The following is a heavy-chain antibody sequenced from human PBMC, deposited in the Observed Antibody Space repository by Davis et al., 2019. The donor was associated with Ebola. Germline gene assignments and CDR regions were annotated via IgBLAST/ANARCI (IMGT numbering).Heavy chain of an antibody. V-gene: IGHV3-23*01. J-gene: IGHJ6*02. Sequence: GESLKIPCAAPGFTFSSYAMSWVRQAPGKGPEWVSAISGSGGSTYYADSVKGRFTISRDNSKNSLYLQMNSLRAEDTAVYYCARDRPYYYGMDVWGQGTTVTVSS. CDR1: GFTFSSYA. CDR3: ARDRPYYYGMDV. CDR2: ISGSGGST.